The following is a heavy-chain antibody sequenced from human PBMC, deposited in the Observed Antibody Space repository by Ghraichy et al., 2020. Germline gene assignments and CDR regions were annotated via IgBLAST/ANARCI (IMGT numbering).Heavy chain of an antibody. J-gene: IGHJ5*01. CDR1: GFTFSSYA. D-gene: IGHD3-22*01. V-gene: IGHV3-23*01. CDR2: VSGSGGST. CDR3: AKAGYDRCDRNNWFDS. Sequence: GGSLRLSCAASGFTFSSYAMSWVRQAPGKGLEWVSAVSGSGGSTRSGDSVRGRFTISRDNSKNTLYLQIHSLRADDTVVYYCAKAGYDRCDRNNWFDSWGQGTLVTVSS.